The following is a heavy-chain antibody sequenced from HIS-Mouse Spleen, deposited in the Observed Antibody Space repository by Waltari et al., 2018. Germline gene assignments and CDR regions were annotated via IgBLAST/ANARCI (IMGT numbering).Heavy chain of an antibody. CDR3: AREIPYSSSWYDWYFDL. J-gene: IGHJ2*01. CDR1: GGSISSSSYY. CDR2: IYYSGST. Sequence: QLQLQESGPGLVKPSETLSPTCTAPGGSISSSSYYWCWIRQPPGKGLEWIGSIYYSGSTYYNPSLKSRVTISVDTSKNQFSLKLSSVTAADTAVYYCAREIPYSSSWYDWYFDLWGRGTLVTVSS. V-gene: IGHV4-39*07. D-gene: IGHD6-13*01.